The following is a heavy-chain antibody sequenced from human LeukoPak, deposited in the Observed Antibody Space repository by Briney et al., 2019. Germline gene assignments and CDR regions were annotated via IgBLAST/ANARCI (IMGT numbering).Heavy chain of an antibody. V-gene: IGHV4-38-2*02. J-gene: IGHJ4*02. CDR2: FYAGGSI. Sequence: SETLSLTCVVSGYALSSGHYWGWIRQSPGKGLEWIGSFYAGGSIYYNPSLTSRVTIVEDTSRNQFSLKMTSVTAADTAVYYCTREVVEVPTAVIDYWGQGALVTVSS. CDR3: TREVVEVPTAVIDY. D-gene: IGHD1-26*01. CDR1: GYALSSGHY.